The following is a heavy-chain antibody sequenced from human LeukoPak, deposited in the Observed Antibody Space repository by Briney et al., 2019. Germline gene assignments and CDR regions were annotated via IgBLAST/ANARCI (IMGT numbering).Heavy chain of an antibody. Sequence: TSETLSLTCTVSGGPISTPYWGWIRQPPGEGLEWIGDLDHSGTTNCNPSLKSRVTISVDTSKNQFSLKLTSVTAADTAVYYCARLYCYAGSCYAGLDRWGQGTLVTVSS. J-gene: IGHJ5*02. CDR2: LDHSGTT. D-gene: IGHD3-22*01. CDR1: GGPISTPY. CDR3: ARLYCYAGSCYAGLDR. V-gene: IGHV4-59*08.